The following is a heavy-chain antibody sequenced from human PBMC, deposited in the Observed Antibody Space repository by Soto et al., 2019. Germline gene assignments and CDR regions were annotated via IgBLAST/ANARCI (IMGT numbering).Heavy chain of an antibody. CDR3: AKDSHWAILSPTHDY. J-gene: IGHJ4*01. V-gene: IGHV3-23*01. D-gene: IGHD2-2*01. CDR1: GFMFNNYW. CDR2: ISGSGGST. Sequence: PGGSLRLSCTASGFMFNNYWMTWVRQAPGKGLEWVSAISGSGGSTYYADSVKGRFTISRDNSKNMLYLQMNSLRAEDTAIYYCAKDSHWAILSPTHDYWGHGTLVTVSS.